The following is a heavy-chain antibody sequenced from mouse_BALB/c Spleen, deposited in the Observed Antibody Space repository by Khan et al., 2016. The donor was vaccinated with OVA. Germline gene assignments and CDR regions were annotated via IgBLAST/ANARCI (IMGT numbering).Heavy chain of an antibody. V-gene: IGHV1S137*01. CDR1: GYKFTDYA. Sequence: QVQLQQSGAELVGPGVSVKISCKVSGYKFTDYAMHWVKQSHAKGLEWIGVISTYYGDADYSLKFKGKATMTVDRSSSTAYLELARLTSEDSARYYCTRGGKFAYWGQGTLVTVSA. J-gene: IGHJ3*01. CDR3: TRGGKFAY. D-gene: IGHD1-1*02. CDR2: ISTYYGDA.